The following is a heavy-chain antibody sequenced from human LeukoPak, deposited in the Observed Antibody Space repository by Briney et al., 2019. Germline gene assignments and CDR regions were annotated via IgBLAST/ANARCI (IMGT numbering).Heavy chain of an antibody. CDR3: ARVSVAGYSIYYYYYYMDV. J-gene: IGHJ6*03. D-gene: IGHD6-19*01. CDR2: ISSSSSTI. CDR1: GFTFSSYS. V-gene: IGHV3-48*01. Sequence: GGSLRLSCAASGFTFSSYSMNWVRQAPGKGLEWVSYISSSSSTIYYADSVKGRFTISRDNAKNSLYLQMNSLRAEDTAVYYCARVSVAGYSIYYYYYYMDVWGKGTTVTVSS.